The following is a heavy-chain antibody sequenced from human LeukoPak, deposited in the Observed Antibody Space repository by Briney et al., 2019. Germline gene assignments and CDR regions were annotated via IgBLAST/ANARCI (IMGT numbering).Heavy chain of an antibody. J-gene: IGHJ4*02. V-gene: IGHV3-23*01. CDR2: ISGSGGST. D-gene: IGHD6-19*01. CDR1: GFTFSSYE. Sequence: GGSLRLSCAASGFTFSSYEMNWVRQAPGKGLEWVSAISGSGGSTYYADSVKGRFTISRDNSKNTLYLQMNSLRAEDTAVYYCAKGRRFGYSSGWYVLGGFDYWGQGTLVTVSS. CDR3: AKGRRFGYSSGWYVLGGFDY.